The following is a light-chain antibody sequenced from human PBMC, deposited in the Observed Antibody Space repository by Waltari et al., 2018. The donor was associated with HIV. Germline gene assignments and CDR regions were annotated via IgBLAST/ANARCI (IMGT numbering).Light chain of an antibody. CDR2: WAS. CDR1: RTVSYAPKRKMY. V-gene: IGKV4-1*01. Sequence: DIVMTQSPDSLLVSLGERATIDCKSSRTVSYAPKRKMYLAWYQRKTGQPPKLLFHWASSRESGVPDRFSARGSGTNFTLAIRSLHAEDVATYFCQQYFSLPWTFGQGTKVEIK. CDR3: QQYFSLPWT. J-gene: IGKJ1*01.